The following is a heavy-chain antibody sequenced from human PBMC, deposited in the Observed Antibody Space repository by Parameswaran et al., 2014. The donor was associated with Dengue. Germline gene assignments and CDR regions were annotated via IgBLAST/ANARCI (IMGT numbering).Heavy chain of an antibody. CDR3: ARVTTGGPWNWFDP. J-gene: IGHJ5*02. Sequence: WVRQAPGQGLEWMGWISAYNGNTNYAQKLQGRVTMTTDTSTSTAYMELRSLRSDDTAVYYCARVTTGGPWNWFDPWGQGTLVTVSS. V-gene: IGHV1-18*01. D-gene: IGHD4-11*01. CDR2: ISAYNGNT.